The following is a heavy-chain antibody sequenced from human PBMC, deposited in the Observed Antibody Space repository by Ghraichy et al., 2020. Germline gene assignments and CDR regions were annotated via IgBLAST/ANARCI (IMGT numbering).Heavy chain of an antibody. CDR1: GFTFSDYG. D-gene: IGHD6-19*01. V-gene: IGHV3-23*01. J-gene: IGHJ4*02. CDR2: TSGGGSTT. CDR3: AKRSVAGSYYFDY. Sequence: GGSLRLSCAASGFTFSDYGMSWVRQAPGKGLEWVSTTSGGGSTTFYADSVKGRFAMSRDNSKNTLYLQMNSLRAEDTAIYFCAKRSVAGSYYFDYWGQGTLVTVSS.